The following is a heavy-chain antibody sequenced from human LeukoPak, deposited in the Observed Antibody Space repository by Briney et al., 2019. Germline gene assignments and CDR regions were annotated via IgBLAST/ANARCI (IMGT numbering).Heavy chain of an antibody. CDR1: GLTFSTYG. Sequence: PGGSLRLSCAASGLTFSTYGMHWVRQAPGKGVEWVVRIKSKTDGGTTDYAAPVKGRFTVSRDDSKNTLYLQMNSLKTEDTAVYYCTTERRDYDSSGYYLDYWGQGTLVTVSS. CDR3: TTERRDYDSSGYYLDY. CDR2: IKSKTDGGTT. V-gene: IGHV3-15*01. J-gene: IGHJ4*02. D-gene: IGHD3-22*01.